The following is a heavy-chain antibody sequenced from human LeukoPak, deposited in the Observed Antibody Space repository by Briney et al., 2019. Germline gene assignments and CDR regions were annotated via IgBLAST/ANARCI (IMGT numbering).Heavy chain of an antibody. CDR2: IKQDGSEK. D-gene: IGHD2-15*01. Sequence: GGSLRLSCAASGFTFSSYWMSWVRQAPGKGLEWVANIKQDGSEKYYVDSVKGRFTISRDNAKNSLYLHMNSLRAEDTAVYYCARDCSGGSCYSDAFDIWGQGTMVTVSS. CDR3: ARDCSGGSCYSDAFDI. J-gene: IGHJ3*02. CDR1: GFTFSSYW. V-gene: IGHV3-7*01.